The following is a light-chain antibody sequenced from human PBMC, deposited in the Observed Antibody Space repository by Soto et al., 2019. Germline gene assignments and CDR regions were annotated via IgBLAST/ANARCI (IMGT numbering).Light chain of an antibody. CDR3: TSYTTSSTVV. J-gene: IGLJ3*02. V-gene: IGLV2-14*01. CDR2: EVN. CDR1: SSDVGAYNY. Sequence: QSALTQPASVSGSPGQSITISCTGTSSDVGAYNYVSWLQQYPGKAPKLMIYEVNNRPSGVSNRFSGSKSGNTASLTISGLQTEDEADYYCTSYTTSSTVVFGGGTKVTVL.